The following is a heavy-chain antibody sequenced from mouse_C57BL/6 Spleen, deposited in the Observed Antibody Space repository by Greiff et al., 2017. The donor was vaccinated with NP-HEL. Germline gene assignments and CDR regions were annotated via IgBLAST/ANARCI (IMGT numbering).Heavy chain of an antibody. D-gene: IGHD1-1*01. CDR2: INPNNGGT. J-gene: IGHJ1*03. CDR1: GYTFTDYN. CDR3: ARYYYGSIWYFDV. V-gene: IGHV1-18*01. Sequence: EVQLQPSGPELVKPGASVKIPCKASGYTFTDYNMDWVKQSHGKSLEWIGDINPNNGGTIYNQKFKGKATLTVDKSSSTAYMELRSLTSEDTAVYYCARYYYGSIWYFDVWGTGTTVTVSS.